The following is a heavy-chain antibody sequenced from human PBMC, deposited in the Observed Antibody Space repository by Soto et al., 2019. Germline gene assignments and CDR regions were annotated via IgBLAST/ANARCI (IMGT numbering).Heavy chain of an antibody. J-gene: IGHJ6*02. CDR3: ARGNLGGFDL. D-gene: IGHD2-15*01. Sequence: GGSLRLSCAASGFSFSNFAMTWVRQAPGKGLEWVAHIQNDGSRTTYADSVKGRFTISRDNAKNTMYLQMNSLGAEDTAVYYCARGNLGGFDLWGQGTTVTVSS. CDR1: GFSFSNFA. V-gene: IGHV3-74*01. CDR2: IQNDGSRT.